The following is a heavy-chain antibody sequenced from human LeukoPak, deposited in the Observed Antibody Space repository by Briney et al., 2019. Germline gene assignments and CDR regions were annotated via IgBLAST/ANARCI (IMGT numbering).Heavy chain of an antibody. CDR2: TYYSGTT. J-gene: IGHJ4*02. Sequence: PSETLSLTCTVSGGSINNYYWSWIRQPPGKGLEWIGYTYYSGTTNYNPSLKSRVTISVDTSKNQFSLRLSSVTAADTAVYYCARGGIAVPGAFDYWGQGTLITVSS. V-gene: IGHV4-59*01. CDR1: GGSINNYY. CDR3: ARGGIAVPGAFDY. D-gene: IGHD6-19*01.